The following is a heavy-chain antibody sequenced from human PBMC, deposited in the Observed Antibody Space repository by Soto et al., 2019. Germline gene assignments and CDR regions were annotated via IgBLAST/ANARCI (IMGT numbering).Heavy chain of an antibody. CDR2: IYPGDSDT. CDR1: GYSFTSYW. CDR3: ARTTSWYGGYHLDY. D-gene: IGHD6-13*01. V-gene: IGHV5-51*01. J-gene: IGHJ4*02. Sequence: GASLKISCKGSGYSFTSYWLGWVRQRPGKGLEWMGIIYPGDSDTRYSPSFQGQVTISADKSISTAYLQWSSLKASDTAMYYRARTTSWYGGYHLDYWGQGTLVTVSS.